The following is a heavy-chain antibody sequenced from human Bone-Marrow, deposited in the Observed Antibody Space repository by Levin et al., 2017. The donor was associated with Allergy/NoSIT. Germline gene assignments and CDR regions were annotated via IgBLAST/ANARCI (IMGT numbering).Heavy chain of an antibody. D-gene: IGHD2-21*01. CDR3: TTEVWARSIRDDY. CDR1: GFSFTNVW. Sequence: PGGSLRLSCAASGFSFTNVWMTWVRQAPGKGLEWVGRIKSETDGGTIDYAAPVKGRFTISRDDSRSTLYLQMNSLKTEDTAVDYCTTEVWARSIRDDYWGQGTLVTVSS. J-gene: IGHJ4*02. V-gene: IGHV3-15*01. CDR2: IKSETDGGTI.